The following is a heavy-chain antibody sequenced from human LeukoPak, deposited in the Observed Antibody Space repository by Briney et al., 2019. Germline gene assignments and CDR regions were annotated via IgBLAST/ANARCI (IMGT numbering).Heavy chain of an antibody. J-gene: IGHJ4*02. CDR3: ARGLSGSYYNDPYYFDY. V-gene: IGHV5-51*01. Sequence: GESLKISCKGSGYSFTSYWIGWVRQMPGKGLEWMGIIYPGDSDTRYSPSFQGQVTISADKSISTAYLQWSSLKASDTAMYYCARGLSGSYYNDPYYFDYWGQGTLVTVSS. CDR1: GYSFTSYW. D-gene: IGHD3-10*01. CDR2: IYPGDSDT.